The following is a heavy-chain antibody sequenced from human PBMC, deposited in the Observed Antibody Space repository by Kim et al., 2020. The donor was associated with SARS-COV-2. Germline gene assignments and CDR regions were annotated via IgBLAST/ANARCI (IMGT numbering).Heavy chain of an antibody. CDR2: IIPIFGTA. V-gene: IGHV1-69*13. D-gene: IGHD3-3*01. Sequence: SVKVSCKASGGTFSSYAISWVRQAPGQGLEWMGGIIPIFGTANYAQKFQGRVTITADESTSTAYMELSSLRSEDTAVYYCARSARLLAESNDFWSGRTEYFQHWGQGTLVTVSS. CDR1: GGTFSSYA. CDR3: ARSARLLAESNDFWSGRTEYFQH. J-gene: IGHJ1*01.